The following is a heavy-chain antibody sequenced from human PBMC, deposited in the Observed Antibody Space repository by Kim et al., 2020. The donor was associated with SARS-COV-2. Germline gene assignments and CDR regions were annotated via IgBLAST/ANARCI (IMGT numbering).Heavy chain of an antibody. J-gene: IGHJ5*02. D-gene: IGHD1-26*01. V-gene: IGHV3-23*01. CDR3: AKLGAGAAPP. CDR2: ISGSGGST. Sequence: GGSLRLSCAASGFTFNIYAMSWVRQAPGKGLDWVSTISGSGGSTYYADSVRGRFTISRDNSKNTLYLQMNSLRVEDTAVYYCAKLGAGAAPPWGQGTLVTVSS. CDR1: GFTFNIYA.